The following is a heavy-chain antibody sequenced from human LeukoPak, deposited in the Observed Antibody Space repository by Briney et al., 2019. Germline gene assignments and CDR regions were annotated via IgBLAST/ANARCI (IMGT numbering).Heavy chain of an antibody. D-gene: IGHD3-10*01. Sequence: ASVKVSCKASGYTFTGHYIHWVRQAPGQGLEWMGWINPNSGGTNYAQKFQGRVTMTRDTSISTAYMELSRLRSDDTAVYYCARATRITMVRGVNKAYDYWGQGTLVTVSS. CDR1: GYTFTGHY. J-gene: IGHJ4*02. V-gene: IGHV1-2*02. CDR2: INPNSGGT. CDR3: ARATRITMVRGVNKAYDY.